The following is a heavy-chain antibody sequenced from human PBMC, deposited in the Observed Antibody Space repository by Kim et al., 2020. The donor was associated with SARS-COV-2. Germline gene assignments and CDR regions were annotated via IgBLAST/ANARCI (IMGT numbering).Heavy chain of an antibody. CDR2: ISAYNGNT. CDR1: GYTFTSYG. J-gene: IGHJ4*02. Sequence: ASVKVSCKASGYTFTSYGISWVRQAPGQGLEWMGWISAYNGNTNYAQKLQGRVTMTTDTSTSTAYMELRSLRSDDTAVYYCARTISGSYYVDFDYWGQGTLVTVSS. V-gene: IGHV1-18*01. D-gene: IGHD1-26*01. CDR3: ARTISGSYYVDFDY.